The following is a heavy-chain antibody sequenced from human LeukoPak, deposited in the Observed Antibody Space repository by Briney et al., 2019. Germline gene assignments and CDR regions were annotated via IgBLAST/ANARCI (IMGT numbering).Heavy chain of an antibody. J-gene: IGHJ1*01. CDR1: GFTFSSYS. V-gene: IGHV3-21*04. CDR2: ISSSSSSI. CDR3: AKTPRYCSSNTCYAGYFQH. Sequence: GGSLRLSCAASGFTFSSYSMSWVRQAPGKGLEWVSSISSSSSSIYYADSVKGRFTISRDNSKNTLYLQMNSLRVEDTAVYYCAKTPRYCSSNTCYAGYFQHWGQGTLVTVSS. D-gene: IGHD2-2*01.